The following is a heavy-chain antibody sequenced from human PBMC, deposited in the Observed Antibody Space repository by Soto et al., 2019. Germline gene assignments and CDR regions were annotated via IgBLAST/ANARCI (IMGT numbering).Heavy chain of an antibody. D-gene: IGHD3-10*01. CDR1: GHTLTELS. Sequence: ASVKVSFKVSGHTLTELSIRWVRQAPGKGLEWMGGFDPEGGEAICAQKWHGRVTVTEDTVSDTAYMERSGLNSDDTGVYYCATPRPLRGVMITNINFDFWGQGTPVTVSS. J-gene: IGHJ4*02. CDR2: FDPEGGEA. CDR3: ATPRPLRGVMITNINFDF. V-gene: IGHV1-24*01.